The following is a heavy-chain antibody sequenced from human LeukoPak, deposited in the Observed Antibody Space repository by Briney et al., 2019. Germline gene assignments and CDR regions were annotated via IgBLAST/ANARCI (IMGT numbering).Heavy chain of an antibody. CDR3: ARGLYCSSTSCHTPFFP. CDR2: MNPNSGNT. D-gene: IGHD2-2*02. Sequence: ASVTVSCKASGYTFTSYDINWLRQAPGQGLEWMGWMNPNSGNTGYAQKFQGRVTITRNTSISTAYMELSSLRSEDTAVYYCARGLYCSSTSCHTPFFPWGQGTLVTVSS. V-gene: IGHV1-8*03. J-gene: IGHJ5*02. CDR1: GYTFTSYD.